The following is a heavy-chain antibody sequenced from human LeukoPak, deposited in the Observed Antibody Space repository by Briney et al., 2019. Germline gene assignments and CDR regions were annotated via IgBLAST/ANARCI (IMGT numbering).Heavy chain of an antibody. D-gene: IGHD1-26*01. CDR3: ARGRPPYYFDY. J-gene: IGHJ4*02. Sequence: PGGSLRLSCAASGFTVSSNYMTWVRQAPGRGLEWVSVIYTGGNTDHADSVKGRFTISRDNSKNTLYLQMNSLRAEDTAVYYCARGRPPYYFDYWGQGTLVTVSS. CDR1: GFTVSSNY. V-gene: IGHV3-66*02. CDR2: IYTGGNT.